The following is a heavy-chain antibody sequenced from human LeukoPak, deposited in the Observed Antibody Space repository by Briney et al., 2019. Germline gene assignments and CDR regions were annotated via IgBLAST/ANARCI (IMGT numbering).Heavy chain of an antibody. V-gene: IGHV4-34*01. Sequence: PSETLSLTCAVYGGSFSGYYWSWIRQPPGKGLEWIGEINHSGSTNYNPSLKSRVTISVDTSKNQFSLKLSSVTAADTAVYYCARDPYSSSWSAFDYWGQGTLVTASS. D-gene: IGHD6-13*01. J-gene: IGHJ4*02. CDR2: INHSGST. CDR1: GGSFSGYY. CDR3: ARDPYSSSWSAFDY.